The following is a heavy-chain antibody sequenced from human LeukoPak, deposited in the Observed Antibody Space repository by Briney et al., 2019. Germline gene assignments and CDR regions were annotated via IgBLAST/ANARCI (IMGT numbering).Heavy chain of an antibody. J-gene: IGHJ4*02. CDR1: GYTFTSYW. CDR3: ARLNYDRNGYRPDMFDY. V-gene: IGHV5-51*01. CDR2: IYPGDSDT. Sequence: GESLKISCKGSGYTFTSYWIGWVRQMPGKGLEWMGIIYPGDSDTTHSPSFQGQVTISADKSISTAYVQWSSLKASDTAMYYCARLNYDRNGYRPDMFDYWGQGTLVTVSS. D-gene: IGHD3-22*01.